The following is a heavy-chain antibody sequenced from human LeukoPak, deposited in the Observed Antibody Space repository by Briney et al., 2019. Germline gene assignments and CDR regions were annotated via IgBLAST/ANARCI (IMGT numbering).Heavy chain of an antibody. D-gene: IGHD6-19*01. CDR2: ISGSGGST. V-gene: IGHV3-23*01. Sequence: GGSLRLSCAASGFTFSSYAMSWVRQAPGKGLEWVSAISGSGGSTYYADSVKGRFTISRDNSKNTLYPQMNSLRAEDTAVYYCAKDPSSGWYYFEYWGQGTLVTVSS. CDR3: AKDPSSGWYYFEY. CDR1: GFTFSSYA. J-gene: IGHJ4*02.